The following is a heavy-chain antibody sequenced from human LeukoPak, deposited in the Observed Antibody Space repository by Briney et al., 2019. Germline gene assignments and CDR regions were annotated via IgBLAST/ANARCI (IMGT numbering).Heavy chain of an antibody. CDR2: IWYGGSNK. Sequence: GRSLRLSCAASGFTFSSYGMHWVRQAPGKGLEWVAVIWYGGSNKYYADSVKGRFTISRDNSENTLYLQMNSLRAEDTAVYYCAKDLYDFWSGAQADWAFDIWGQGTTVTVSS. V-gene: IGHV3-30*18. CDR3: AKDLYDFWSGAQADWAFDI. CDR1: GFTFSSYG. D-gene: IGHD3-3*01. J-gene: IGHJ3*02.